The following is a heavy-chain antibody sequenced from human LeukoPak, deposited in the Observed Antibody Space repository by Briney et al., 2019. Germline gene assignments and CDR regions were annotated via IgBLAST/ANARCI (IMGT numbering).Heavy chain of an antibody. D-gene: IGHD4-23*01. J-gene: IGHJ5*02. CDR3: ARQGTTVLTPPYSWFDP. Sequence: ASVKVSCKASGSSFTSYYIHWVRQAPGQGLEWMGIINPSGGSTSYAQKFQGRVTMTRDTSTSTVYMELSSLRSEDTAVYYCARQGTTVLTPPYSWFDPWGQGTLVIASS. CDR1: GSSFTSYY. CDR2: INPSGGST. V-gene: IGHV1-46*01.